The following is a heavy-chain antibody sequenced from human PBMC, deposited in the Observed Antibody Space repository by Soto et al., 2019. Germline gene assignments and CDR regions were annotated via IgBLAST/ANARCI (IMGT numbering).Heavy chain of an antibody. V-gene: IGHV2-5*02. CDR1: GFALSTSGVG. CDR2: IYLDGDK. J-gene: IGHJ4*02. CDR3: GHSKGLAAIGPERKKVLHD. Sequence: QITLKESGPTLVKPTQTLTLTCTFTGFALSTSGVGVGWIRQSPGKALEWLAMIYLDGDKRYSPSLKSRLTISRDTSQSQVVLTRTNMDPVDKATYFGGHSKGLAAIGPERKKVLHDWGQGTLVTVSS. D-gene: IGHD6-25*01.